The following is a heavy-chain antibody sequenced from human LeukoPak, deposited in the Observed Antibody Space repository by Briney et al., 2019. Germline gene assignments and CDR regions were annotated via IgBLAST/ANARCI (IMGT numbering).Heavy chain of an antibody. J-gene: IGHJ4*02. V-gene: IGHV4-59*01. D-gene: IGHD3-10*01. CDR2: IYYSGST. CDR1: GGSISSYY. Sequence: SGTLSLTCTVSGGSISSYYWSWIRQPPGKGLEWIGYIYYSGSTNYNPSLKSRVTISVDTSKNQFSLKLSSVTAADTAVYFCARMFYGSGNSYFDYWGQGTLVTVSS. CDR3: ARMFYGSGNSYFDY.